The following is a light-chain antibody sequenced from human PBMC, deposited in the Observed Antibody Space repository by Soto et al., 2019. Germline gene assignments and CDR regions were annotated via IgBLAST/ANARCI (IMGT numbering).Light chain of an antibody. V-gene: IGKV3-15*01. J-gene: IGKJ2*01. Sequence: EIVMTQSPATLSVSPGERATPSCRASQSVSSNLAWYQQKPGQAPRLLIYGASTRATGIPARFSGSGSGTVFTLTISSLQSEDFAVYYCQQYNDWPGGTFGQGTKVDIK. CDR3: QQYNDWPGGT. CDR1: QSVSSN. CDR2: GAS.